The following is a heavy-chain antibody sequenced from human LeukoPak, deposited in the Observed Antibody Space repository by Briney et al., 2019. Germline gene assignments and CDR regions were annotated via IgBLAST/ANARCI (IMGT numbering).Heavy chain of an antibody. V-gene: IGHV1-18*01. Sequence: ASVKVSCKASGHTFTSYGISWVRQAPGQGLEWMGWISAYNGNTNYAQNLQGRVTMTTDTSTSTAYMELRSLRSDDTAVYYWARDHPVSGSYSIQGHLNYWGQGTLVTVPS. D-gene: IGHD3-10*01. CDR2: ISAYNGNT. J-gene: IGHJ4*02. CDR1: GHTFTSYG. CDR3: ARDHPVSGSYSIQGHLNY.